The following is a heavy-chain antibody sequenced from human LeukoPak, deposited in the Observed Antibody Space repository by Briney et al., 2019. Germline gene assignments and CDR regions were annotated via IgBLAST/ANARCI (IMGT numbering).Heavy chain of an antibody. J-gene: IGHJ4*02. V-gene: IGHV3-33*01. CDR3: ARDIGANGDYHFDY. CDR1: GFTFSSYA. D-gene: IGHD4-17*01. CDR2: IWGDASKT. Sequence: GGSLRLSCAASGFTFSSYAMHWVRQAPGKGLEGVAVIWGDASKTYYAHSVKGRFTISRDDSKSTLYLQINSLTAEDTAVYYCARDIGANGDYHFDYWGQGTLVTVSS.